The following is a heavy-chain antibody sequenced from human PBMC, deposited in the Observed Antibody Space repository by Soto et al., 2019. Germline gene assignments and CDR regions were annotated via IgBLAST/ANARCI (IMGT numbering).Heavy chain of an antibody. CDR3: TTERIPAAIDAFDI. CDR1: GGSISSYY. D-gene: IGHD2-2*01. Sequence: PSETLSLTCTVSGGSISSYYWSWIRQPPGKGLEWIGYIYYSGSTNYNPSLKSRVTISVDTSKNQFSLKLSSVTAADTAVYYCTTERIPAAIDAFDIWGQGTMVTVSS. V-gene: IGHV4-59*01. CDR2: IYYSGST. J-gene: IGHJ3*02.